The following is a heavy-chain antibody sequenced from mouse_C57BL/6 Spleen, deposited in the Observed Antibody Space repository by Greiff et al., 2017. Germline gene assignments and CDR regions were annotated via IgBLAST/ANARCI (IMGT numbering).Heavy chain of an antibody. Sequence: EVQLQQSGPELVKPGASVKISCKASGYTFTDYYMNWVKQSHGKSLEWIGDINPNNGGTSYNQKLKGKATMTVDKSSSTAYMELRSLTSEDSAVYYCARGAAGSYFGYWGQGTTLTVSS. CDR3: ARGAAGSYFGY. CDR2: INPNNGGT. V-gene: IGHV1-26*01. D-gene: IGHD1-2*01. J-gene: IGHJ2*01. CDR1: GYTFTDYY.